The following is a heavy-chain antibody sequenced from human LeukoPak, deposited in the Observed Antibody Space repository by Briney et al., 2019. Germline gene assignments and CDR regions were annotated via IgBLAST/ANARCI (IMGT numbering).Heavy chain of an antibody. CDR1: GGSFSGYY. Sequence: PSETLSLTCAVYGGSFSGYYWSWIRQPPGKGLEWIGEINHSGSTNYNPSLKSRVTISVDTSKNQFPLKLSSVTAADTAVYYCARGANYYGSGSYYYWGQGTLVTVS. CDR3: ARGANYYGSGSYYY. D-gene: IGHD3-10*01. V-gene: IGHV4-34*01. CDR2: INHSGST. J-gene: IGHJ4*02.